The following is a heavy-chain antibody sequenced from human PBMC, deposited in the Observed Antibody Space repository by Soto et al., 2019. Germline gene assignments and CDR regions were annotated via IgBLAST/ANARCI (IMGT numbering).Heavy chain of an antibody. V-gene: IGHV3-33*01. CDR1: GLTFSSYG. Sequence: LRLSCAASGLTFSSYGMHWVRQAPGKGLEWVAVIWYDGSNKYYADSVKGRFTISRDNSKNTLYLQMNSLRAEDTAVYYCARDSASGWYKINGMDVWGQGTTVTVSS. J-gene: IGHJ6*02. D-gene: IGHD6-19*01. CDR3: ARDSASGWYKINGMDV. CDR2: IWYDGSNK.